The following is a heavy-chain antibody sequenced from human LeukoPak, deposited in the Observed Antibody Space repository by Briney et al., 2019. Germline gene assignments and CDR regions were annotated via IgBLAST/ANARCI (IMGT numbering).Heavy chain of an antibody. CDR3: ALSGGYCSSTSCYVDDAFDI. J-gene: IGHJ3*02. Sequence: PGRSLRLSCAASGFTFSSFGMHWVRQAPGRGLEWVAFISNDGTNKYYAGSVKGRFTISRDNSKNTLYLQMNSLTAEDTAVYYCALSGGYCSSTSCYVDDAFDIWGQGTMVTVSS. CDR2: ISNDGTNK. D-gene: IGHD2-2*03. V-gene: IGHV3-30*03. CDR1: GFTFSSFG.